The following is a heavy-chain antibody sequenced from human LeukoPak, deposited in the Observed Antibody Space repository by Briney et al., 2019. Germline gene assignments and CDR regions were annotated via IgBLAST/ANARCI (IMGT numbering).Heavy chain of an antibody. J-gene: IGHJ3*02. CDR2: INPNSGGT. V-gene: IGHV1-2*02. CDR3: ARGPSHGALDI. CDR1: GYTFTGYY. Sequence: ASVKVSCKASGYTFTGYYMHWVRQAPGQGLEWMGWINPNSGGTNYAQIFQGRVTMTRDTSISTVYMELSSLKSDDTAVYYCARGPSHGALDIWGQGTMVTVSS.